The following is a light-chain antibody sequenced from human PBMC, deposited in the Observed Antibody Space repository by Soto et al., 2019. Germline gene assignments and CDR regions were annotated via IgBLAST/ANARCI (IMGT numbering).Light chain of an antibody. CDR2: GNS. CDR1: SSNIGAGYE. J-gene: IGLJ2*01. Sequence: QSVLTQPPSVSGAPGQRVTISCTGSSSNIGAGYEVHWYQQLPRTAPKLLIYGNSNRPSGVPDRFSGSKSGPSASLAITGLQAEDGADYYCQSYDNSLGGMVFGGGTKVTVL. V-gene: IGLV1-40*01. CDR3: QSYDNSLGGMV.